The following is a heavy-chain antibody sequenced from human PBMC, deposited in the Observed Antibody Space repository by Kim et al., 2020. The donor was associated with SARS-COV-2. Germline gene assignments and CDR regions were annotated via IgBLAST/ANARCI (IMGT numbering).Heavy chain of an antibody. CDR3: ARQEGGRYTWFDP. D-gene: IGHD1-26*01. CDR1: GYNFATYW. J-gene: IGHJ5*02. CDR2: IYPADSDT. V-gene: IGHV5-51*01. Sequence: GESLKISCQGSGYNFATYWIGWVRQMPGKGLEWIGIIYPADSDTRYSPSFQGQVTMSADKSINTAYLQWSSLKASDTATYYCARQEGGRYTWFDPWGQGTLVTVSS.